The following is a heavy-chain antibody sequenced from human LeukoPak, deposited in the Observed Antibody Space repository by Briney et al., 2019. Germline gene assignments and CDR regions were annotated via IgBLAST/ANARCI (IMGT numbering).Heavy chain of an antibody. CDR1: GGSIRSGGYY. D-gene: IGHD1-26*01. CDR2: IYYSGST. CDR3: ARGRSVFFDI. V-gene: IGHV4-39*01. J-gene: IGHJ3*02. Sequence: SETLSLTCTVSGGSIRSGGYYWGWIRQPPGKGLEWIATIYYSGSTYSNPSLKSRVSISVDTSKNQFSLRLTSVTAADTAVFYCARGRSVFFDIWGQGTMVSVSS.